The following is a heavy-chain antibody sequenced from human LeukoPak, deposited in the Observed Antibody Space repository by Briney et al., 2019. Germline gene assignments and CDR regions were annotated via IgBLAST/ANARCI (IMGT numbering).Heavy chain of an antibody. CDR2: ISSSSSTI. CDR3: AKLHYDFWSHLNWFDP. D-gene: IGHD3-3*01. V-gene: IGHV3-48*01. J-gene: IGHJ5*02. CDR1: GFTFSSYS. Sequence: TGGSLRLSCAASGFTFSSYSMNWVRQAPGKGLEWVSYISSSSSTIYYADSVKGRFTISRDNAKNSLYLQMNSLRAEDTAVYYCAKLHYDFWSHLNWFDPWGQGTLVTVSS.